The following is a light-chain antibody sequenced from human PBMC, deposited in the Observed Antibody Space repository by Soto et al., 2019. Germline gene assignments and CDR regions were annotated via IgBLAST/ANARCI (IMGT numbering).Light chain of an antibody. CDR3: CSYAGSYFYVV. CDR2: EGS. J-gene: IGLJ2*01. Sequence: QSALTQPASVSGSPGQSITISCTGTSSDVGSYNLVSWYQQHPGKAPKLMIYEGSKRPSGVSNRFSGSKSGNTASLTISGLQAEDEADYYCCSYAGSYFYVVFGGGTKVTVL. V-gene: IGLV2-23*01. CDR1: SSDVGSYNL.